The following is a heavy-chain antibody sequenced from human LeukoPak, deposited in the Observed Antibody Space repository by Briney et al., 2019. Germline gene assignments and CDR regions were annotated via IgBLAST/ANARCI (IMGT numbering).Heavy chain of an antibody. CDR3: TRAVGDSSGWYYYYYYGMYV. Sequence: PGRSLRLSCAASGFTFGDYAMSWVRQAPGKGLWWVAFIIREVDGGQTEYAASVKGRFTISRDDSKSIAYLQMNSLKTEDTAVYYCTRAVGDSSGWYYYYYYGMYVWGQGTTVTVSS. J-gene: IGHJ6*02. V-gene: IGHV3-49*04. CDR1: GFTFGDYA. CDR2: IIREVDGGQT. D-gene: IGHD6-19*01.